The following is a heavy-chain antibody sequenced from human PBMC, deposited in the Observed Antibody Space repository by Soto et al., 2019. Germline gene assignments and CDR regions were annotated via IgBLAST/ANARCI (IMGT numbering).Heavy chain of an antibody. Sequence: QVQLQESGPGLVKPSETLSLKCTVSDGSISPNYWTWIRQPPGKGLEWIGYIYYAGTTTYNPSLKSRVCISVDTSKNEISLKLTSVTAADTAVYYCARLGAYYQALDSWGQGILVTVSS. J-gene: IGHJ4*02. D-gene: IGHD3-22*01. CDR1: DGSISPNY. CDR3: ARLGAYYQALDS. CDR2: IYYAGTT. V-gene: IGHV4-59*08.